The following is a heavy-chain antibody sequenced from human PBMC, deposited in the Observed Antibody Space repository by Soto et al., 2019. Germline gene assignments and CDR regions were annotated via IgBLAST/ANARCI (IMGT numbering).Heavy chain of an antibody. CDR2: ISAHNGNT. D-gene: IGHD3-10*01. CDR3: ARRRYGAY. J-gene: IGHJ4*02. Sequence: QVHLVQSGAEVKKPGASVTVSCKGSGYGFTTYGINWLRQAPGQGLAWMAWISAHNGNTNYAQKLQGRVTVSRDTSTSTAYLGLRSLRSAETAVYYSARRRYGAYWGQGAMVTVSS. V-gene: IGHV1-18*01. CDR1: GYGFTTYG.